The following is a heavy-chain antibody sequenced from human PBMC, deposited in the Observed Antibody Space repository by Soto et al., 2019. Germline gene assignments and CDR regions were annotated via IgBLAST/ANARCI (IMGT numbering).Heavy chain of an antibody. Sequence: SQTLSLTCTVSGGSISSYYCSWIRQPPGKGLEWIGYIYYSGSTNYNPSLKSRVTISVDTSKNQFSLKLSSVTAADTAVYYCARVAAAGMAGYYYYMDVWGKGTTVTVSS. CDR3: ARVAAAGMAGYYYYMDV. CDR2: IYYSGST. CDR1: GGSISSYY. D-gene: IGHD6-13*01. J-gene: IGHJ6*03. V-gene: IGHV4-59*01.